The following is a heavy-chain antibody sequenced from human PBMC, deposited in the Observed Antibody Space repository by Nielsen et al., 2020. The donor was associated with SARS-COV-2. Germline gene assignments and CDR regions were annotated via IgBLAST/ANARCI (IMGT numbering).Heavy chain of an antibody. CDR1: GFTFSSYA. V-gene: IGHV3-23*01. CDR2: ISGSGGST. CDR3: ARAGIVVVPAAIPGDYYYGMDV. D-gene: IGHD2-2*02. J-gene: IGHJ6*02. Sequence: GESLKISCAASGFTFSSYAMSWVRQAPGKGLEWVSAISGSGGSTYYADSVKGRFTISRDNSKNTLNLQMNSLRAEDTAVYYCARAGIVVVPAAIPGDYYYGMDVWGQGTTVTVSS.